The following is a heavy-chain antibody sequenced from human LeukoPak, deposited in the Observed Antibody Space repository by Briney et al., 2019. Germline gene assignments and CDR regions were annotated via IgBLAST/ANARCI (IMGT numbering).Heavy chain of an antibody. CDR2: IYYSGTT. Sequence: SETLSLTCAVSGYSISSGYYWGWIRQPPGKGLEWIGSIYYSGTTYYNPSLESRVTISDDTSKNRFSLMLTSVTAADTAVYYCARQSSDYYYYYIDVWGEGTTVIVSS. J-gene: IGHJ6*03. V-gene: IGHV4-38-2*01. CDR3: ARQSSDYYYYYIDV. CDR1: GYSISSGYY.